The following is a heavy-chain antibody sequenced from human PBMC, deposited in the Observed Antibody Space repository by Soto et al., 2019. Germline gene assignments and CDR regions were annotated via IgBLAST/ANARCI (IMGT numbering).Heavy chain of an antibody. Sequence: QVQVVESGGGVVQPGTSLRLSCAASGFTFSVSAIHWDRQAPGKGLEWVAVISSDGSHQYYADSVRGRFTISRDNPKNTLYLQMNSLRAEDTAVYYCARPYCRSTRCYLYYYGMDVWGPGTTVTVSS. D-gene: IGHD2-2*01. CDR3: ARPYCRSTRCYLYYYGMDV. V-gene: IGHV3-30-3*01. J-gene: IGHJ6*02. CDR1: GFTFSVSA. CDR2: ISSDGSHQ.